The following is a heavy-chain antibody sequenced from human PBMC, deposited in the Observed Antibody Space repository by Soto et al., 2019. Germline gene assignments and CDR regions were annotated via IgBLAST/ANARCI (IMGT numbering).Heavy chain of an antibody. V-gene: IGHV1-69*02. CDR1: GGTFSSYT. D-gene: IGHD4-17*01. CDR2: IIPILGIA. CDR3: AATVVNPPRPRSYYYYGMDV. Sequence: QVQLVQSGAEVKKPGSSVKVSCKASGGTFSSYTISWVRQAPGQGLEWMGRIIPILGIANYAQKFQGRVTITADKSTSTAYMELSSLRSEDTAVYYCAATVVNPPRPRSYYYYGMDVWGQGTTVTVSS. J-gene: IGHJ6*02.